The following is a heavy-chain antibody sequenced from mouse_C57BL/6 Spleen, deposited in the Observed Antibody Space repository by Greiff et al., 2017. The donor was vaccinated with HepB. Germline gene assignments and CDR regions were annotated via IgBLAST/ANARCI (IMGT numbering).Heavy chain of an antibody. CDR1: GYTFTDYE. Sequence: VQLQQSGAELVRPGASVTLSCKASGYTFTDYEMHWVKQTPVHGLEWIGAIDPETGGTAYNQKFKGKAILTADKSSSTAYMELRSLTSEDSAVYYCTRPLNSYYFDYWGQGTTLTVSS. V-gene: IGHV1-15*01. J-gene: IGHJ2*01. CDR2: IDPETGGT. CDR3: TRPLNSYYFDY.